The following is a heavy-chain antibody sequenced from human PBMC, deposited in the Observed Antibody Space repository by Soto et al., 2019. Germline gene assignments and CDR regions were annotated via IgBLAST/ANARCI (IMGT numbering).Heavy chain of an antibody. CDR1: GGSISSGGYY. CDR2: IYYSGST. Sequence: PSETLSLTCTVSGGSISSGGYYWSWIRQHPGKGLEWIGYIYYSGSTNYNPSLKSRVTISVDTSKNQFSLKLSSVTAADTAVYYCARDLHGDPYYWGQGTLVTVSS. V-gene: IGHV4-61*08. D-gene: IGHD4-17*01. CDR3: ARDLHGDPYY. J-gene: IGHJ4*02.